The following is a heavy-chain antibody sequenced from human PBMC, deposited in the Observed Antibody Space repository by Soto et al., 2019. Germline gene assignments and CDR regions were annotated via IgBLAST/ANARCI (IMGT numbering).Heavy chain of an antibody. J-gene: IGHJ6*02. D-gene: IGHD6-25*01. CDR2: IVHSWTT. CDR1: AYSIRRGYN. Sequence: AEEAMSLTCRVSAYSIRRGYNWGLIRQPPGKWLEWIASIVHSWTTFYNPSLRSLVTISVDTSSNEFSLNLSSVTASDTGFYFCCSGGDWDLRYAWGQRTSVTVS. V-gene: IGHV4-38-2*01. CDR3: CSGGDWDLRYA.